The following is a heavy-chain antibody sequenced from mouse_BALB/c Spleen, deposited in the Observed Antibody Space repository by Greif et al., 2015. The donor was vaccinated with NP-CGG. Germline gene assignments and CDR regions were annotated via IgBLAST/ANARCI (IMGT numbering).Heavy chain of an antibody. D-gene: IGHD4-1*02. Sequence: DVKLVESGGGLVQPGGSMKLSCVASGFTFSNYWMNWVRQSPEKGLEWVAEIRLKSNNYATHYAESVKGRFTISRDDSKSSVYLQMNNLRAEDTGIYYCTTPTGTGYFDVWGAGTTVTVSS. CDR1: GFTFSNYW. V-gene: IGHV6-6*02. CDR3: TTPTGTGYFDV. CDR2: IRLKSNNYAT. J-gene: IGHJ1*01.